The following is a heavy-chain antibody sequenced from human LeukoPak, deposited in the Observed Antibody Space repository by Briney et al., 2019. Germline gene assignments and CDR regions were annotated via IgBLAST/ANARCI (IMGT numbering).Heavy chain of an antibody. Sequence: ASVKVSCKASGGTFSSYAISWVRQAPGQGLEWMGWISAYNGNTNYAQKFQGRVTMTTDTSTSTAYMELRSLRSDDTAVYYCARGGYSLYFDYWGQGTLVTVSS. J-gene: IGHJ4*02. CDR3: ARGGYSLYFDY. V-gene: IGHV1-18*01. D-gene: IGHD5-18*01. CDR2: ISAYNGNT. CDR1: GGTFSSYA.